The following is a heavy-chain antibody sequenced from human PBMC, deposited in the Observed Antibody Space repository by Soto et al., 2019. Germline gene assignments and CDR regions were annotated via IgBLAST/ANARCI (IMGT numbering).Heavy chain of an antibody. CDR3: ATNFYCSGGTCPRAFDI. Sequence: GGALRIHCATSGVTLRPSDNHLGRPAPGKGLEWVGLIWYDGSNRYYADSVKGRFTISRDNSKNTLSLQMNSLRAEDTAVYYCATNFYCSGGTCPRAFDIRRQGTIVT. V-gene: IGHV3-33*08. CDR2: IWYDGSNR. D-gene: IGHD2-15*01. J-gene: IGHJ3*02. CDR1: GVTLRPSD.